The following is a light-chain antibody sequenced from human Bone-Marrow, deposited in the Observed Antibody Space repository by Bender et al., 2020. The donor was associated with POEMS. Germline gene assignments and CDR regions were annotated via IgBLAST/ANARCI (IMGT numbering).Light chain of an antibody. Sequence: QSALTQPPSASGSFGQSVTISCTGTASDVGLYDYVSWYQQHPGTAPKVLIYEVTTRPSGVPERFSGSTSGPTATLTISGTQAVDEADYYCQTWDTDIVVFGGGTKLTVL. CDR2: EVT. CDR3: QTWDTDIVV. CDR1: ASDVGLYDY. J-gene: IGLJ3*02. V-gene: IGLV2-8*01.